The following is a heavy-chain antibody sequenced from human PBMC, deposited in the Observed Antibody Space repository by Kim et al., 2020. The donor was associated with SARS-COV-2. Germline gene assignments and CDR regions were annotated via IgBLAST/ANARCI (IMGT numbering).Heavy chain of an antibody. V-gene: IGHV3-30*07. J-gene: IGHJ4*02. D-gene: IGHD1-7*01. CDR3: ARDPQETWNFGFDY. Sequence: DSVKARLTISRTNSQATLYLQMKSLRAEDTAVYSCARDPQETWNFGFDYWGQGTLVTVSS.